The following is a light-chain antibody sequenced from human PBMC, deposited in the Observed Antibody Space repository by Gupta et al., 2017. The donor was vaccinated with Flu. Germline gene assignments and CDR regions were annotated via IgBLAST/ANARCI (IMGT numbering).Light chain of an antibody. Sequence: TCSGNKLEDKYVSWYHRKPGQSPLLVIYHDDKRPSGIPERFSGSNSGNTATLTISGTQAMDEADYYCQAWDSSTWVFGGGTKLTVL. CDR3: QAWDSSTWV. CDR1: KLEDKY. J-gene: IGLJ3*02. CDR2: HDD. V-gene: IGLV3-1*01.